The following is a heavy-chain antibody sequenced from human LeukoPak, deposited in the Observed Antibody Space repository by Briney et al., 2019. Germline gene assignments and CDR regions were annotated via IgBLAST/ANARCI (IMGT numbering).Heavy chain of an antibody. Sequence: GGSLRLSCAASGFTFSTYGMSWVRQAPGKGLQWVSAITGSGGSTYYADSVKGRFTISRDNSNDTVYLQMNTLRAEDTALYYCAKTSSHRIRALFDLWGRGTLVTVSS. CDR1: GFTFSTYG. V-gene: IGHV3-23*01. J-gene: IGHJ2*01. CDR2: ITGSGGST. CDR3: AKTSSHRIRALFDL. D-gene: IGHD2-15*01.